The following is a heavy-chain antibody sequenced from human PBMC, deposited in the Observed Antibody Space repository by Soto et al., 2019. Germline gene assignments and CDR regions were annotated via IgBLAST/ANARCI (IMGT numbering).Heavy chain of an antibody. CDR3: ARDHAYIRDY. J-gene: IGHJ4*02. Sequence: QVQLVQSGTEVKKPGASVRVSCKASGYTFTNYGISWVRQAPGQGLEWMGWISTAHRDIRYAQKFQGRVTMTTDTSTNNAYLEVRNSRSDDTAVYYCARDHAYIRDYWGQGTLVTVSS. D-gene: IGHD2-2*01. V-gene: IGHV1-18*04. CDR2: ISTAHRDI. CDR1: GYTFTNYG.